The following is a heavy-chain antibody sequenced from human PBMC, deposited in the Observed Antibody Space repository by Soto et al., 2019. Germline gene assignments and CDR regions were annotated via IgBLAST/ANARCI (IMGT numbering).Heavy chain of an antibody. CDR2: IYYSGNT. CDR3: ARGQVVAAQH. Sequence: NPSETLSLTCTVSGGSISSYYWSWIRQPPGKGLEWIGYIYYSGNTNYNPSLKSRVTISVDRSKNQFSLKLSSVTAADTAVYYCARGQVVAAQHWGQGTLVTVSS. D-gene: IGHD2-15*01. J-gene: IGHJ4*02. CDR1: GGSISSYY. V-gene: IGHV4-59*12.